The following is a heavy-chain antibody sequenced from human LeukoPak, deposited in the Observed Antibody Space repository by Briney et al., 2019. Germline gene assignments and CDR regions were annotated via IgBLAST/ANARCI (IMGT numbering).Heavy chain of an antibody. CDR1: GYTFTGYY. CDR3: ARGLHKATKMTPFLH. J-gene: IGHJ1*01. Sequence: GASVKVSYKSSGYTFTGYYMHWVRQAPGQGLEWMGWINPSSGGTNYAQKFQDRVTMTRDTSISTAYMELSRLRSDDMAVYLCARGLHKATKMTPFLHWGQGTLVTVSS. D-gene: IGHD5-24*01. CDR2: INPSSGGT. V-gene: IGHV1-2*02.